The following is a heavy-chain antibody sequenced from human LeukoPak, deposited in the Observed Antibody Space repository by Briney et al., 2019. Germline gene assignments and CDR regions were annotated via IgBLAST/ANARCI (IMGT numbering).Heavy chain of an antibody. J-gene: IGHJ4*02. D-gene: IGHD3-10*01. CDR3: TTDLGTYYHGSQRLIPIDY. CDR2: IKSKTDGETT. CDR1: GFTFTNAW. Sequence: TGGSLRLSCVDSGFTFTNAWMSWVRQAPGKGLEWIDRIKSKTDGETTNYAEPVRGRFTISRDDSKSAVYLQMNSLKIEDTAVYYCTTDLGTYYHGSQRLIPIDYWGQGTLVTVSS. V-gene: IGHV3-15*01.